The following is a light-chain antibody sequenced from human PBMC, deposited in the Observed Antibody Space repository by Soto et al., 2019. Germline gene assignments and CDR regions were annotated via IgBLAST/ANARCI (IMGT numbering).Light chain of an antibody. Sequence: EIVLTQSPATLSLSPGETATLSCRASQSVSSSLACYQQKPGQTPMLLIDDASNRATDIPARFSGSGSGTDFPPTISSLEPEDFADYYCQQRGSWPLTFGGGTKVEIK. V-gene: IGKV3-11*01. CDR2: DAS. CDR1: QSVSSS. CDR3: QQRGSWPLT. J-gene: IGKJ4*01.